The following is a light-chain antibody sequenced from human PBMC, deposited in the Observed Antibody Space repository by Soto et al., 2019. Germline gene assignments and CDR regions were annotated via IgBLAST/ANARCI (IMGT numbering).Light chain of an antibody. CDR3: QQYYSYSWT. J-gene: IGKJ1*01. CDR2: AAS. CDR1: QGISSY. V-gene: IGKV1-8*01. Sequence: AIRMTQSQSSFSASTGDRVTITCRASQGISSYLAWYQQKPGKAPKLLIYAASTLQSGVPSRFSGSGSGTDFTLTISCLQSEDFATYYCQQYYSYSWTFGLGTKVEIK.